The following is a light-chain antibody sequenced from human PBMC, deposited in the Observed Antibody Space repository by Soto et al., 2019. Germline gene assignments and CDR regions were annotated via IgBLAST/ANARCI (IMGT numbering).Light chain of an antibody. Sequence: DIVMTQSPDSLAVSLSERATINCKSSQSVISTSNNQNYLAWYQQKPGQPPNWIIWWSSVRQSGVPDRFTGSGSGTNFTLTISSLQAEDVAVYYCQQYYSRPPTFGQGTKLEIK. CDR2: WSS. J-gene: IGKJ2*01. CDR3: QQYYSRPPT. CDR1: QSVISTSNNQNY. V-gene: IGKV4-1*01.